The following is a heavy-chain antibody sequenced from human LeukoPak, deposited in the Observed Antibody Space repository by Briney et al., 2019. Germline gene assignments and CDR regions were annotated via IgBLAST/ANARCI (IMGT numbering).Heavy chain of an antibody. CDR2: ISYDGSNK. J-gene: IGHJ5*02. CDR1: GFTFSSYA. V-gene: IGHV3-30-3*01. CDR3: VASSTSSWFDP. Sequence: GGSLRLSCAASGFTFSSYAMHWVRQAPGKGLEWVAVISYDGSNKYYADSVKGRFTISRDNSKNTLYLQMNSLRAEDTAVYYSVASSTSSWFDPWGQGTLVTASS. D-gene: IGHD5-12*01.